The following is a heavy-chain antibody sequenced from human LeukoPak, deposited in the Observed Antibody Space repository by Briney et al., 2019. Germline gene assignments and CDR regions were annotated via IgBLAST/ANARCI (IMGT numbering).Heavy chain of an antibody. D-gene: IGHD2-2*01. CDR2: ISAYNGNT. Sequence: GASVKVSCKTSGYTFISYGISWVRQAPGQGLEWMGWISAYNGNTNYAQNLQGRLTMTTDTSTSTAYMEPRSLISDDTAVYYCARDGNYGVVVPAATDHGMDGWGRGTTVTVSS. CDR3: ARDGNYGVVVPAATDHGMDG. J-gene: IGHJ6*02. V-gene: IGHV1-18*01. CDR1: GYTFISYG.